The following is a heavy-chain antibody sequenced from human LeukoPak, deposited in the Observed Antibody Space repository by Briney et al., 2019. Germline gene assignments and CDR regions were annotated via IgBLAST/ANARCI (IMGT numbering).Heavy chain of an antibody. J-gene: IGHJ4*02. D-gene: IGHD3-22*01. Sequence: GGSLRLSCAASGFTVSSNYMSWVRQAPGKGLEWVSGISGSGDNTYYVDSVKGRFTISRDNSKNTLYVQVNSLGTEDTAAYYCAKGSYYDSSGSFYFDYWGQGTLVTVSS. CDR2: ISGSGDNT. CDR3: AKGSYYDSSGSFYFDY. CDR1: GFTVSSNY. V-gene: IGHV3-23*01.